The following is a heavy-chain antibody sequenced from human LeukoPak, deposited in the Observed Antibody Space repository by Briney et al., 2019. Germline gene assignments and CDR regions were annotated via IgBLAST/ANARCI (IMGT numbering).Heavy chain of an antibody. Sequence: ASVKVSCKASGGTFSSYAISWVRQAPGQGLEWMGGIIPIFGTANYAQKFQGRVTITTDESTSTAYMELSSLRSEDTAVYHCARGRTTVTMHYWFDPWGQGTLVTVSS. D-gene: IGHD4-17*01. CDR2: IIPIFGTA. J-gene: IGHJ5*02. CDR1: GGTFSSYA. V-gene: IGHV1-69*05. CDR3: ARGRTTVTMHYWFDP.